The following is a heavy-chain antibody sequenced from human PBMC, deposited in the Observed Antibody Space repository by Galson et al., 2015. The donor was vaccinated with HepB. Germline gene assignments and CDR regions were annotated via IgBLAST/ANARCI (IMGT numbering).Heavy chain of an antibody. CDR1: GFTFSSYA. Sequence: SLRLSCAASGFTFSSYAMHWVRQAPGKGLEWVAGISYDGTNKYYADSVMGRFTISRDNSRNTLDLQMNSLGAEDTSVYYCARDNRLDYWGQGTLDTVSS. V-gene: IGHV3-30-3*01. CDR2: ISYDGTNK. J-gene: IGHJ4*02. D-gene: IGHD1-14*01. CDR3: ARDNRLDY.